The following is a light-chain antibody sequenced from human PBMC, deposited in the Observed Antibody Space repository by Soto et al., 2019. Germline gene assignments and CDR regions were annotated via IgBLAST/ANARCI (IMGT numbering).Light chain of an antibody. J-gene: IGKJ4*01. CDR1: QSVGSN. Sequence: ETVMTQSPATLSVSPGARVTLSCRASQSVGSNLAWYQQKPGLAPRVLIYDASTRATVIPARFSGSGSGTEFTLTISSLQSEDFAVYYCQQYDNWPLTFGGGTKVDIK. V-gene: IGKV3-15*01. CDR2: DAS. CDR3: QQYDNWPLT.